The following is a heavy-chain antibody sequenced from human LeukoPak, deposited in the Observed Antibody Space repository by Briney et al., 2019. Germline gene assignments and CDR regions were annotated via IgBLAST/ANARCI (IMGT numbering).Heavy chain of an antibody. Sequence: PSETLSLTCTVSGGSISSSSYYWGWIRQPPGKGLEWIGSIYYSGSTYYNPSLKSRVTISVDTSKNQFSLKLSSVTAADTAVYYCARVSPRYCSGGSCHLFDYWGQGTLVTVSS. V-gene: IGHV4-39*07. D-gene: IGHD2-15*01. J-gene: IGHJ4*02. CDR3: ARVSPRYCSGGSCHLFDY. CDR1: GGSISSSSYY. CDR2: IYYSGST.